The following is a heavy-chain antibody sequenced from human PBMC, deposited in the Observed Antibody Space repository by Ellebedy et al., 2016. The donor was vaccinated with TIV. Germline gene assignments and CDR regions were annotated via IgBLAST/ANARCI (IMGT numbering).Heavy chain of an antibody. CDR3: ATTYYDFWSGYYYFDY. D-gene: IGHD3-3*01. V-gene: IGHV1-2*04. CDR2: INPNSGGT. Sequence: AASVKVSCKASGYTFTGYYMHWVRQAPGQGLEWMGWINPNSGGTNYAQKFQGWVTMTTDTSTSTAYMELRSLRSDDTAVYYCATTYYDFWSGYYYFDYWGQGTLVTVSS. CDR1: GYTFTGYY. J-gene: IGHJ4*02.